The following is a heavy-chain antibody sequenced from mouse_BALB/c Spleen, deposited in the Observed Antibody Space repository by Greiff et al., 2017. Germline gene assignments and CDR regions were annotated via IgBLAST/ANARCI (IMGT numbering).Heavy chain of an antibody. CDR2: IYPGDGDT. D-gene: IGHD3-1*01. V-gene: IGHV1-80*01. CDR1: GYAFSSYW. Sequence: QVQLKESGAELVRPGSSVKISCKASGYAFSSYWMNWVKQRPGQGLEWIGQIYPGDGDTNYNGKFKGKATLTADKSSSTAYMQLSSLTSEDSAVYFCARGLPLYYFDYWGQGTTLTVSS. J-gene: IGHJ2*01. CDR3: ARGLPLYYFDY.